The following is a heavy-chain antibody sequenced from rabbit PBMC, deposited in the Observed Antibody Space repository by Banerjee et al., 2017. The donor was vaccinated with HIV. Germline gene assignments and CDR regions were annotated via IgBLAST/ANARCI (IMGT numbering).Heavy chain of an antibody. D-gene: IGHD6-1*01. CDR1: GFSFSNKYV. CDR2: INTSSGNT. Sequence: QEQLVESGGGLVQPEGSLTLTCTASGFSFSNKYVMCWVRQAPGKGLEWIACINTSSGNTVYATRAKGRFTISKTSSTTVTLQLTSLTAADTATYFCARDVDSYVPFNLWGPGTLVTVS. V-gene: IGHV1S45*01. J-gene: IGHJ4*01. CDR3: ARDVDSYVPFNL.